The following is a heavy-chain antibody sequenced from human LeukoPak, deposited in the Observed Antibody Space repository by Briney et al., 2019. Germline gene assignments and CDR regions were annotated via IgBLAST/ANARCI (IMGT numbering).Heavy chain of an antibody. CDR3: AREMGVGSTMGYFYY. CDR2: INPRGTST. V-gene: IGHV1-46*01. Sequence: ASVTVSCKASGYSFTGHYMHWVRQAPGQGLEGMGVINPRGTSTIYAEKFQGRIIMTRDLSTTTDYMELSSLTSEDTAVYYCAREMGVGSTMGYFYYWGQGTLVTVSS. D-gene: IGHD1-26*01. J-gene: IGHJ4*02. CDR1: GYSFTGHY.